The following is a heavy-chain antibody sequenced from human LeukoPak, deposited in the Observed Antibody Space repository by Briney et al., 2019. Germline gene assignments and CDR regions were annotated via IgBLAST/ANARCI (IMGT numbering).Heavy chain of an antibody. CDR1: GYTLTELS. D-gene: IGHD3-3*01. Sequence: GASVKVSCKVSGYTLTELSMHWVRQAPGKGLEWMGGFDPEDGETIYAQKFQGRVTMTEDTSTDTAYMELSGLRSEDTAVYYCATDLEWLKTLDYWGQGTLVTVSS. J-gene: IGHJ4*02. CDR3: ATDLEWLKTLDY. V-gene: IGHV1-24*01. CDR2: FDPEDGET.